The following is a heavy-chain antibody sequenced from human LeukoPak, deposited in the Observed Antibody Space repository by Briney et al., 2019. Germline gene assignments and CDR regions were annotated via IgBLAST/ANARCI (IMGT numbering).Heavy chain of an antibody. CDR3: AKSDYYGASDY. J-gene: IGHJ4*02. CDR1: GGSISSYY. D-gene: IGHD3-10*01. V-gene: IGHV4-59*01. CDR2: IYYSGST. Sequence: SETLSLTCTVSGGSISSYYWSWLRQPPGKGLEWIGYIYYSGSTSYNPSLKSRVTISVDTFRNQFSLKLTSVTAADTAIYYCAKSDYYGASDYWGQGTLVTVSS.